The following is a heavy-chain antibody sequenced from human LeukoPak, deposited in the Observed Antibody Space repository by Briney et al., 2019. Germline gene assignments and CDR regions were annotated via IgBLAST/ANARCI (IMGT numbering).Heavy chain of an antibody. V-gene: IGHV1-18*01. CDR1: GYSFTTYG. J-gene: IGHJ5*02. CDR2: ISAYNGNT. CDR3: ARDMIAVRPIWFDP. Sequence: ASVKVSCKASGYSFTTYGISWVRQAPGPGLEWIGRISAYNGNTNYAQKLQGRVTMTTDTSTSTAYMELRSLRCDDAAVYYCARDMIAVRPIWFDPGGQGTLVTVSS. D-gene: IGHD6-6*01.